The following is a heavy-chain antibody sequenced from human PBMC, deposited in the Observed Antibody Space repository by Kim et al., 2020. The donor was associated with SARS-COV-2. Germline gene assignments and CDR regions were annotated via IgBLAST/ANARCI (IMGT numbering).Heavy chain of an antibody. V-gene: IGHV4-39*01. CDR2: IYYSGST. J-gene: IGHJ4*02. D-gene: IGHD3-10*01. Sequence: SETLSLTCTVSGGSISSSSYYWGWIRQPPGKGLEWIGSIYYSGSTYYNPSLKSRVTISVDTSKNQFSLKLSSVTAADTAVYYCARLRLLWFRELYFDYWGQGTLVTVSS. CDR1: GGSISSSSYY. CDR3: ARLRLLWFRELYFDY.